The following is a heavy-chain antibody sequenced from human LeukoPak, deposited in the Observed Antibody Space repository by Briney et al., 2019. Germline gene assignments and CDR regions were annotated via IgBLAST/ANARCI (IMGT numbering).Heavy chain of an antibody. D-gene: IGHD4-17*01. CDR1: GYSISSGYY. J-gene: IGHJ3*02. CDR3: AYQIYGDYAFDI. CDR2: IYHSGST. Sequence: SETLSLTCTVSGYSISSGYYWGWIRQPPGKGLEWIGSIYHSGSTYYNPSLKSRVTVSVDTSKNQFSLKLSSVTAADTAVYYCAYQIYGDYAFDIWGQGTMVTVSS. V-gene: IGHV4-38-2*02.